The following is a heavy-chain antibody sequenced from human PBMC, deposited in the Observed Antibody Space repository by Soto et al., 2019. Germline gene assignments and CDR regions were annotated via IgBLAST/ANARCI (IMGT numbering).Heavy chain of an antibody. D-gene: IGHD6-13*01. V-gene: IGHV3-53*01. J-gene: IGHJ4*02. CDR2: IYSGGST. Sequence: GGSLRLSCAASGFTVSSNYMSWVRQAPGKGLEWVSVIYSGGSTYYADSVKGRFTISRDNSKNTLYLQMNSLRAEDTAVYYCAREAAAGNLYDYWGQGTLVTVSS. CDR3: AREAAAGNLYDY. CDR1: GFTVSSNY.